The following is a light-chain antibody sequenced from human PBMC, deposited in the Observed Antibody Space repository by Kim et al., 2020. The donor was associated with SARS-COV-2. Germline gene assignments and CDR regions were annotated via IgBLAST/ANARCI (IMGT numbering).Light chain of an antibody. CDR2: WAT. Sequence: ATINCKANPSVLTTPKQENLGALVQEEPGPAPKPLHFWATTRESGVPDRFSGSGSGTDFTLTISSLQAEDVAVYYCQQYYSTPLTFGGGTKVDIK. CDR3: QQYYSTPLT. V-gene: IGKV4-1*01. CDR1: PSVLTTPKQENL. J-gene: IGKJ4*01.